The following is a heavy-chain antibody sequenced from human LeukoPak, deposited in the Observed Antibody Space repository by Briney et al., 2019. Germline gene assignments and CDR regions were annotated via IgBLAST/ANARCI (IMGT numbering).Heavy chain of an antibody. D-gene: IGHD1-26*01. CDR1: GFTFNTYW. CDR2: INGDGSST. J-gene: IGHJ4*02. CDR3: VREGGSYYGY. V-gene: IGHV3-74*01. Sequence: GGSLRLSCAASGFTFNTYWMHWVRQAPGKGLVWVSRINGDGSSTRYADSVEGRFTISRDNAKKTVYLQMNSLRAEDTAVYYCVREGGSYYGYWGQGTLVTVSS.